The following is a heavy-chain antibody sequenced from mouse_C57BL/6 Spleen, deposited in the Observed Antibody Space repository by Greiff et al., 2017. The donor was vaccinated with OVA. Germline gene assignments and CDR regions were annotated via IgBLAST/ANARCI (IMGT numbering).Heavy chain of an antibody. J-gene: IGHJ2*01. V-gene: IGHV14-2*01. CDR1: GYNITGYC. Sequence: VQLQQPGAELVKPGASVKLSCTASGYNITGYCMHWVKQRPEQGLEWIGRIDPDGGGTKYAPKFKGKATMTVDTSSNTAYLQLSSLTSEDAAVYYCARATLATVVGYWGQGTTLTVSS. CDR3: ARATLATVVGY. CDR2: IDPDGGGT. D-gene: IGHD1-1*01.